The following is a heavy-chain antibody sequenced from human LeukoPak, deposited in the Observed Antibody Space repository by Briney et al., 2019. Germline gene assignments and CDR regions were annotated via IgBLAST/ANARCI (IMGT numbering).Heavy chain of an antibody. Sequence: PSQTLSLTCAVSGGSISSGGYSWSWIRQPPGKGLEWIGYIYHSGSTYYNPSLKSRVTISVDRSKNQFSLKLSSVTAADTAVYYCARGRARLLWFGELLRSGYWFDPWGQGTLVTVSS. J-gene: IGHJ5*02. D-gene: IGHD3-10*01. CDR2: IYHSGST. V-gene: IGHV4-30-2*01. CDR1: GGSISSGGYS. CDR3: ARGRARLLWFGELLRSGYWFDP.